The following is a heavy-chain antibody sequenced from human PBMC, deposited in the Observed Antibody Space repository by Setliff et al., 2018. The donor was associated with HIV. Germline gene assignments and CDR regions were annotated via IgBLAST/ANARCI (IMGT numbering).Heavy chain of an antibody. CDR1: GGSFSGFY. V-gene: IGHV4-34*01. J-gene: IGHJ4*02. Sequence: KTSETLSLTCAVYGGSFSGFYWNWIRQPPGKGLEWIGEINHSGSTNYNPSLKSRVTISVDTSKNQFSLRLSSVIAADTAVYYCARGPPGSSIGWYVGYWGQGTQVTVSS. CDR3: ARGPPGSSIGWYVGY. D-gene: IGHD6-19*01. CDR2: INHSGST.